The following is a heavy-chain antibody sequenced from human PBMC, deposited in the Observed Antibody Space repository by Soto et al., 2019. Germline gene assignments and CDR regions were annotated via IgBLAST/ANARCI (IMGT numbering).Heavy chain of an antibody. CDR3: TTDASSSPTHYYYYGMDV. V-gene: IGHV3-15*07. J-gene: IGHJ6*02. Sequence: GGSLRLSCVASGFTFSNAWMNWVRQAPGKGLEWVGRIKSKSDGGTTDYAAPVKGRFTISRDDSKNTLYVQMNSLKTEDTAVYYCTTDASSSPTHYYYYGMDVWGQGTTVTVS. D-gene: IGHD6-13*01. CDR2: IKSKSDGGTT. CDR1: GFTFSNAW.